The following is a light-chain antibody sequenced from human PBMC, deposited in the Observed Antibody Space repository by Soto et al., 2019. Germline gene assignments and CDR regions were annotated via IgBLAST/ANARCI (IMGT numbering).Light chain of an antibody. J-gene: IGLJ1*01. CDR2: YDD. CDR1: SSNIGNNA. CDR3: AAWDDSLNGYV. Sequence: QSVLTQPPSVSEAPRQRVTISCSGSSSNIGNNAVNWYQQLPGKAPKLLIYYDDLLPSGVSDRSSGSKSGTSASLAISGLQSEDEADYYCAAWDDSLNGYVFGTGTKLTVL. V-gene: IGLV1-36*01.